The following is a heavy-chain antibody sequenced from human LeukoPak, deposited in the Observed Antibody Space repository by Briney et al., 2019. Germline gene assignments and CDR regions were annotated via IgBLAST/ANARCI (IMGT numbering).Heavy chain of an antibody. J-gene: IGHJ3*02. CDR3: ARDDSSGAFDI. D-gene: IGHD3-22*01. V-gene: IGHV1-2*02. CDR2: INPNSGGT. CDR1: GYTFTGYY. Sequence: GASVKVSYKASGYTFTGYYMHWVRQAPGQGLEWMGWINPNSGGTNYAQKFQGRVTMTRDTPISTAYMELSRLRSDDTAVYCCARDDSSGAFDIWGQGTMVTVSS.